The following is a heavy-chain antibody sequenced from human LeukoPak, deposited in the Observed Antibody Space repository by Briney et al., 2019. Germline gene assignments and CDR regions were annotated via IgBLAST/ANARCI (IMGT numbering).Heavy chain of an antibody. CDR1: GFTVSNNY. Sequence: GGSLRLSCAASGFTVSNNYMSWVRQAPGKGLEWVSVIYSGGTTYYADSVKGRFTISRDTSKNTLYLQMNSLRAEDTAVYYCACSGYCSGGSCYLRYWYFDLWGRGTLVTVSS. D-gene: IGHD2-15*01. CDR3: ACSGYCSGGSCYLRYWYFDL. V-gene: IGHV3-66*01. J-gene: IGHJ2*01. CDR2: IYSGGTT.